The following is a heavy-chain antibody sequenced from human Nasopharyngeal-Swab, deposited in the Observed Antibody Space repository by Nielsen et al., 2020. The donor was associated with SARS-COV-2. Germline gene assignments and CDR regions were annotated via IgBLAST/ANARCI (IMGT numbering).Heavy chain of an antibody. J-gene: IGHJ4*02. CDR2: INSDGSST. Sequence: GGSLRLSCAASGFTFSSYWMHWVRQAPGKGLVWVSRINSDGSSTSYADSVKGRFTISRDNAKNTLYLQMNSLRAEDTAVYYCAREGLEQRVFDYWGQGTLVTVSS. V-gene: IGHV3-74*01. D-gene: IGHD1/OR15-1a*01. CDR1: GFTFSSYW. CDR3: AREGLEQRVFDY.